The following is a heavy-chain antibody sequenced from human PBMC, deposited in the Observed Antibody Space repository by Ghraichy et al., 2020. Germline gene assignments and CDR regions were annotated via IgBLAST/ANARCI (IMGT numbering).Heavy chain of an antibody. Sequence: GESLNISCAASGFNFSTYGMSWVRQAPGKGLEWVSGISVRGGITYYADSVKGRFTISRDNSKNTLYLQMNSLRAEDTAVYYCAKDLRYCTNGVCHSGGCDYWGQGTLVTVSS. D-gene: IGHD2-8*01. CDR3: AKDLRYCTNGVCHSGGCDY. CDR1: GFNFSTYG. J-gene: IGHJ4*02. V-gene: IGHV3-23*01. CDR2: ISVRGGIT.